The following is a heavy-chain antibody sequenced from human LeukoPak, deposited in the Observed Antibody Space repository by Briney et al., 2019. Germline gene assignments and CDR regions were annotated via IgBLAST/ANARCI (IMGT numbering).Heavy chain of an antibody. CDR3: ASSPVYSSAPTRFDY. D-gene: IGHD6-19*01. Sequence: GGSQRLSCAASGFTFSSYSMNWVRQAPGKGLEWVSSISSSSSYIYYADSVKGRFTISRDNAKNSLYLQMNSLRAEDTAVYYCASSPVYSSAPTRFDYWGQGTLVTVSS. J-gene: IGHJ4*02. CDR2: ISSSSSYI. CDR1: GFTFSSYS. V-gene: IGHV3-21*01.